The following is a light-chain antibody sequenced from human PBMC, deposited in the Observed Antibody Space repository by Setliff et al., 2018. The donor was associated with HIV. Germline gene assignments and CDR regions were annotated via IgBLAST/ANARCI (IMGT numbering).Light chain of an antibody. V-gene: IGLV1-44*01. CDR2: GNN. J-gene: IGLJ2*01. CDR3: AAWDDSLNGVL. Sequence: QSVLTQPPSASGTPGQRVTISCSGSSSNIGRNTVNWYHHLPGTAPKLLIYGNNQRPSGVPDRFSGSKSGTSASLVISGLQSEDEADYYCAAWDDSLNGVLFGGGTKVTVL. CDR1: SSNIGRNT.